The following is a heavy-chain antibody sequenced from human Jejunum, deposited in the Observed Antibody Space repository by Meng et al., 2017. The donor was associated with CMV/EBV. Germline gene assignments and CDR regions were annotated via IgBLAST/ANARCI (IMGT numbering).Heavy chain of an antibody. J-gene: IGHJ4*02. D-gene: IGHD6-13*01. V-gene: IGHV4-34*01. CDR2: INHDGGT. Sequence: QGQLQQWGACLLKPSETLSLTCASYGGSFSEYYWNWIRQPPGKGLEWIGEINHDGGTHYNPSLKSRVTISVDTSKNQFSLKLRSVTAADTSVYYCVLYSNNIDYWGQGTLVTVSS. CDR3: VLYSNNIDY. CDR1: GGSFSEYY.